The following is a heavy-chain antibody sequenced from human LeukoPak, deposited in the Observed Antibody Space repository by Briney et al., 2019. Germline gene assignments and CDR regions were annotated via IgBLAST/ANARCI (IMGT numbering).Heavy chain of an antibody. V-gene: IGHV1-69*13. J-gene: IGHJ4*02. Sequence: SVKVSCKATGGTFTKYAISRVRQAPGQGREWMGGIIPIFGTANYAQKFQGRVTITADESTSTAYMELSSLRSEDTAVYYCARDSGDGYNYLDYWGQGTLVTVSS. CDR2: IIPIFGTA. D-gene: IGHD5-24*01. CDR3: ARDSGDGYNYLDY. CDR1: GGTFTKYA.